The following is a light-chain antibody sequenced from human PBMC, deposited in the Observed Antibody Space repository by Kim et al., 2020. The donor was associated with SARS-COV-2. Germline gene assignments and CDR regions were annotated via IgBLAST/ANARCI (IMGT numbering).Light chain of an antibody. J-gene: IGLJ3*02. CDR2: RNN. Sequence: QAGLTQPPSVSKALGQTATRTCTGNSNNIGNQGAAWLQQHQGHPPKLLSYRNNNRPSGISERLSASRSGNTASLTITGLQPEDEADYYCSAWDSSLSAWVFGGGTQLTVL. V-gene: IGLV10-54*01. CDR3: SAWDSSLSAWV. CDR1: SNNIGNQG.